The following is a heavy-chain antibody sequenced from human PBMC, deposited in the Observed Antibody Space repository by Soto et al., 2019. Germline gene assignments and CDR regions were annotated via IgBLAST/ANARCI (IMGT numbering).Heavy chain of an antibody. D-gene: IGHD2-2*01. J-gene: IGHJ6*02. Sequence: QVQLVQSGPEVEKPGASVKVSCKASGNTFTSYGISWVRQAPGQGLEWMGWISGKTGKTNYAQKFQGRVTISTDTSTSTAYMELRSLRSDDTAVYYCARVPREIILVGMDVWGQGTTVTVSS. CDR2: ISGKTGKT. CDR3: ARVPREIILVGMDV. V-gene: IGHV1-18*04. CDR1: GNTFTSYG.